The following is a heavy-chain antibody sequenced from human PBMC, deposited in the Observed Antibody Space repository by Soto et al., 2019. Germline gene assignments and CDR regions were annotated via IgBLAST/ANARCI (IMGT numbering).Heavy chain of an antibody. V-gene: IGHV4-4*02. J-gene: IGHJ4*02. CDR1: GGSPNITNW. CDR3: VRDQRVYYHDSSGYYDY. D-gene: IGHD3-22*01. Sequence: LRETLSLPCAFSGGSPNITNWWSWVRQPPGKGLEWIGEIHHSGNANYNPSLKSRVTMSVDRSKNQFSLKLNSVTAADTAVYYCVRDQRVYYHDSSGYYDYWGQGALVTVSS. CDR2: IHHSGNA.